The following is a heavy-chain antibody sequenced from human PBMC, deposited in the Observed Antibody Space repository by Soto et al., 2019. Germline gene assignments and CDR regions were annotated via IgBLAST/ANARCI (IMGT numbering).Heavy chain of an antibody. CDR2: IHSSGSS. J-gene: IGHJ5*02. Sequence: SSETLSLTCTVSGGSMNSYHWSCIRQPAGKGLEWIGHIHSSGSSNYNPSLKSRVTMSVDTSKNQFSLRLMSVTAADTAVYYCARDQGVAAAGITWFEPWGQGSLVTVSS. D-gene: IGHD6-13*01. CDR1: GGSMNSYH. V-gene: IGHV4-4*07. CDR3: ARDQGVAAAGITWFEP.